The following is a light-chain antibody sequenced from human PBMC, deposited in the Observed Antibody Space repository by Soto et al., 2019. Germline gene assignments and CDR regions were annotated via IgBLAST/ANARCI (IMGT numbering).Light chain of an antibody. CDR2: GAS. Sequence: EIVMTQSPVTLSVSPGERATLSCRAIQRVSSNVAWYQQKPGQAPRLLIYGASTRATGIPARFSGSGSETEFTLTISSLKSEDFAVYYCQQYNNWPPYTFGQGTKVDIK. J-gene: IGKJ2*01. CDR1: QRVSSN. V-gene: IGKV3-15*01. CDR3: QQYNNWPPYT.